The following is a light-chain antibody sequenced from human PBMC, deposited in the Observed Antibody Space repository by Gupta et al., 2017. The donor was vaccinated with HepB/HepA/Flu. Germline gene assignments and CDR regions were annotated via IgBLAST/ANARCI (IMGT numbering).Light chain of an antibody. CDR1: QSVSNY. Sequence: EIVLTQSPATLSFSPGERATLSCRASQSVSNYLGWYQQKPGQAPRLLIYDTSNRATGIPARFSGSGSGTEFTLTISSLVPEDFAVYYCQHRRNCPLTFGRGTKVEIK. V-gene: IGKV3-11*01. CDR2: DTS. J-gene: IGKJ4*01. CDR3: QHRRNCPLT.